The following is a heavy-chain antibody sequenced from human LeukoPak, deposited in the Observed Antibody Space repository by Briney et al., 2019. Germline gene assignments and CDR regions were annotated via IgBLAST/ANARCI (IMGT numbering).Heavy chain of an antibody. V-gene: IGHV3-30*03. CDR1: GFSFSNYG. J-gene: IGHJ3*02. D-gene: IGHD4-23*01. CDR3: ARDKYGGNSNAFDI. CDR2: ISYDGSNK. Sequence: GGSLRLSCAASGFSFSNYGMHWVRQAPGKGLEWVAVISYDGSNKYYADSVKGRFTISRDNAENTLYLQMNSLRAEDTAVYYCARDKYGGNSNAFDIWGQGTLVTVSS.